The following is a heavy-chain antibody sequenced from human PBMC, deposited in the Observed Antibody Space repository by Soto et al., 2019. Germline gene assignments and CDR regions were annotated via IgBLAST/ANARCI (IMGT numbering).Heavy chain of an antibody. CDR2: ISNDGSIQ. D-gene: IGHD3-22*01. CDR3: AKGRRDSSGTCSRCFGMDV. V-gene: IGHV3-30*18. CDR1: GFTFSSYG. J-gene: IGHJ6*02. Sequence: QVQLRESGGSVLQPGRSLRLSCAASGFTFSSYGMHWVRQAPGKGLEWVTIISNDGSIQYYGDSVKGRFTVSRDNSKNTLVLVMDSLTDEDTATDYWAKGRRDSSGTCSRCFGMDVWGQGATVTVS.